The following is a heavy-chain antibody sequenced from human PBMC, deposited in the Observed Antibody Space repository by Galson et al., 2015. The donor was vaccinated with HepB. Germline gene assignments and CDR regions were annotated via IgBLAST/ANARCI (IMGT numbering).Heavy chain of an antibody. Sequence: SVKVSCKASGYTFTSYYITWVRQAPGQGLEWMGWISGYNGDTNYAQKFQGRVTMTTDTSTTTAYMELRSLRSDDTAVYYCARERVGGDFDHWGQGNPVTVSS. CDR1: GYTFTSYY. D-gene: IGHD2-2*01. J-gene: IGHJ4*02. V-gene: IGHV1-18*04. CDR2: ISGYNGDT. CDR3: ARERVGGDFDH.